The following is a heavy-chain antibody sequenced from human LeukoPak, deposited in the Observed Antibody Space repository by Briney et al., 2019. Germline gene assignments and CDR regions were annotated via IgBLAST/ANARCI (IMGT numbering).Heavy chain of an antibody. CDR1: GFTVSSNY. D-gene: IGHD4-17*01. V-gene: IGHV3-53*01. CDR3: ARDQYGDYVFNY. CDR2: IYSGGST. Sequence: GGSLRLSCAASGFTVSSNYMSWIRQAPGKGLEWVSVIYSGGSTYYADSVKGRFTISRDNSKNTLYLQMSSLRAEDTAVYYCARDQYGDYVFNYWGQGTLVTVSS. J-gene: IGHJ4*02.